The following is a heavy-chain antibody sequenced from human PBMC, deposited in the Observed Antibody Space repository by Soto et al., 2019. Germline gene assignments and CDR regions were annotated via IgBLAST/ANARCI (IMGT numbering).Heavy chain of an antibody. Sequence: SETLSLTCTVSGGSMNSYYWTWIRQPAGKGLEWIGRVYTSGGTHYNPSLKSRVTISVDTSKNQFSLRLISVTDADTAVYYCARGQRFSDWFDPWGQGTLVTVSA. CDR3: ARGQRFSDWFDP. V-gene: IGHV4-4*07. CDR1: GGSMNSYY. CDR2: VYTSGGT. D-gene: IGHD3-3*01. J-gene: IGHJ5*02.